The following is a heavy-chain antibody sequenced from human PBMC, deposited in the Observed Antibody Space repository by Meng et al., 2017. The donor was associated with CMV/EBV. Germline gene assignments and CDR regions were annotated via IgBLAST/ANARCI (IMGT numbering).Heavy chain of an antibody. J-gene: IGHJ4*02. V-gene: IGHV4-34*01. CDR3: ARGAPGY. CDR2: FKDTGTT. CDR1: GGSFSGYS. Sequence: ETMSLTCAVNGGSFSGYSWTWIRQSPAKGLEWIGNFKDTGTTNYNPSLKSRVSILVDTSKNQFSLKLKSVTGADTAIYYCARGAPGYWGQGTLVTVSS.